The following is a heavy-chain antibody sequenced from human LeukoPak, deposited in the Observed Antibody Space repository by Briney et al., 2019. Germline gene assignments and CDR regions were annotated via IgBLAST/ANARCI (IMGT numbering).Heavy chain of an antibody. CDR2: IYTSGST. CDR1: GGSISSYY. J-gene: IGHJ4*02. CDR3: ARALTAAGRSYFDY. V-gene: IGHV4-4*07. D-gene: IGHD6-13*01. Sequence: SETLSLTCAVSGGSISSYYWSWIRQPAGEGLEWIARIYTSGSTNYNPSLKGRVTMSVDTSKNQFSLKLSSVTAAATAVYYCARALTAAGRSYFDYWGQGTLVTVSS.